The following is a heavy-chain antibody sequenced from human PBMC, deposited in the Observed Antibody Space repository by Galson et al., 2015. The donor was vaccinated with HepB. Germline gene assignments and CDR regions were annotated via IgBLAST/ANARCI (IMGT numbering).Heavy chain of an antibody. D-gene: IGHD2-2*01. CDR2: ISYDGSNK. CDR1: GFTFSSYG. Sequence: SLRLSCAASGFTFSSYGMHWVRQAPGKGLEWVAVISYDGSNKYYADSVKGRFTISRDNSKNTLYLQMNSLRAEDTAVYYCAKESVVPAVLNYYYYYGMDVWGQGTTVTVSS. J-gene: IGHJ6*02. CDR3: AKESVVPAVLNYYYYYGMDV. V-gene: IGHV3-30*18.